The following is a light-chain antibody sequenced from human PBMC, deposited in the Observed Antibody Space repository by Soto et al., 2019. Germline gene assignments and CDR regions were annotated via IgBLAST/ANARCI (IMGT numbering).Light chain of an antibody. CDR1: SSDVGGYNC. CDR2: EVS. V-gene: IGLV2-8*01. Sequence: QSALTQPPSASGSPGQSVTISCTGTSSDVGGYNCVSWYQQHPGKAPKLMIYEVSKRPSGVPDRFSGSKSGNTASLTVSGLQAEDEADYYCSSYAGSNIPVVLGGGTKLTVL. J-gene: IGLJ2*01. CDR3: SSYAGSNIPVV.